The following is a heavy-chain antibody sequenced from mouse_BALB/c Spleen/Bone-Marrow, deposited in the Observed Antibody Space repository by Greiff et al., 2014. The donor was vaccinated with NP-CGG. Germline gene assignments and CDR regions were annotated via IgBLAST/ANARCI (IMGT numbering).Heavy chain of an antibody. V-gene: IGHV1-14*01. CDR2: INPYKDGT. CDR3: ARPYYYGSSGDSWFAY. CDR1: GYTFTSYV. J-gene: IGHJ3*01. D-gene: IGHD1-1*01. Sequence: QLKQSGPELVKPGGLGKKSCKASGYTFTSYVMHWGEQKPGQGLEWVGYINPYKDGTKYNEKFKGKAPLTSDKSSSTAYMELSSLTSEDSAVYYCARPYYYGSSGDSWFAYWGQGTLVTVSA.